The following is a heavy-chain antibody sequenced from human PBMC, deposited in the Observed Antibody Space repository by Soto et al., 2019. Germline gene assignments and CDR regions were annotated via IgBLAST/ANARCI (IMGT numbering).Heavy chain of an antibody. V-gene: IGHV3-74*01. D-gene: IGHD3-9*01. CDR3: AREWGYYDILTGHSGMDV. CDR1: GFTFSSYW. Sequence: PGGSLRLSCAAPGFTFSSYWMHWVRQAPGKGLVWVSRINSDGSSTSYADSVKGRFTISRDNAKNTLYLQMNSLRAEDTAVYYCAREWGYYDILTGHSGMDVWGQGTTVTVSS. J-gene: IGHJ6*02. CDR2: INSDGSST.